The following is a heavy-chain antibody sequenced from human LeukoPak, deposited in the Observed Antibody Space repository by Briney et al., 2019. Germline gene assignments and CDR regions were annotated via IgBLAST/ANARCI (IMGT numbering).Heavy chain of an antibody. Sequence: GSSVKVSCKASGGTFSSYAISWVRQAPGQGLEWMGRIIPILGIANYAQKFQGRVTITADKSTSTAYMELSSLRSEDTAVYYCAREGEGDYGSNYFDYWGQGTLVTVSS. CDR2: IIPILGIA. D-gene: IGHD4-17*01. CDR3: AREGEGDYGSNYFDY. CDR1: GGTFSSYA. J-gene: IGHJ4*02. V-gene: IGHV1-69*04.